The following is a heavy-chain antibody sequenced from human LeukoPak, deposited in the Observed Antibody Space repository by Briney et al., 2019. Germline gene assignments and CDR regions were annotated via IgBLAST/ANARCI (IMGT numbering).Heavy chain of an antibody. D-gene: IGHD4-17*01. V-gene: IGHV3-48*01. CDR1: GFTFSSYS. J-gene: IGHJ5*02. CDR2: ISSSSSTI. Sequence: PGGSLRLSCAASGFTFSSYSMNWVRQAPGKGLEWVSYISSSSSTIYYADSVKGRFTISRDNAKNSLYLQMNSLRVEDTAVYYCAGAGADDYGDYGWFDPWGQGTLVTVSS. CDR3: AGAGADDYGDYGWFDP.